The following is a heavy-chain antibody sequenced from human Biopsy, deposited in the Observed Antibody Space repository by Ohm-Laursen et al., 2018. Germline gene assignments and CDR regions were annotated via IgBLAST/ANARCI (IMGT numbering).Heavy chain of an antibody. CDR1: RGTFSNYG. CDR3: ATKLTGYFHH. D-gene: IGHD3-9*01. CDR2: NIPILGTG. J-gene: IGHJ1*01. Sequence: ASAKVSSKLPRGTFSNYGANWVRQAPGQGLEWLGGNIPILGTGNYAQKSQDRVTVAADTSTSTATMELRSLRSDDTAVHYCATKLTGYFHHWGQGTLVIVSS. V-gene: IGHV1-69*06.